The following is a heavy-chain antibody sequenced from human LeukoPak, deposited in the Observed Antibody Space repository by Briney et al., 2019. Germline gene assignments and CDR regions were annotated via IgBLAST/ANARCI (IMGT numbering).Heavy chain of an antibody. J-gene: IGHJ4*02. V-gene: IGHV4-59*01. CDR2: ISYSGST. Sequence: SETLSLTCTVSGGSINSYYWSWIRQPPGKGLEWIGYISYSGSTNYNPSLKNQVTISVDTSKSQFFLKLSSVTAAGTALYYCTRGNANWGQGTLVTVSS. CDR1: GGSINSYY. CDR3: TRGNAN.